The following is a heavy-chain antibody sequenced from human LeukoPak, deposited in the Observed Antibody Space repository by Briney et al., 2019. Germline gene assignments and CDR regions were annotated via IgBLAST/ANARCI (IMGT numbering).Heavy chain of an antibody. Sequence: GGSLRLSSAASGFTFSSYWMNWVRQAPGKGLVWVSRIDIDGSSTTYADSVKGRFTISRDNAKNTLYLQMNSLRAEDTAVYYCARGFTIFGVVNDAFDIWGQGTMVTVSS. V-gene: IGHV3-74*01. CDR2: IDIDGSST. D-gene: IGHD3-3*01. CDR1: GFTFSSYW. CDR3: ARGFTIFGVVNDAFDI. J-gene: IGHJ3*02.